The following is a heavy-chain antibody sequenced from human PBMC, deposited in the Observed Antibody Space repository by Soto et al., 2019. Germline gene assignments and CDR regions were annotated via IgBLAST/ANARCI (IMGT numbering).Heavy chain of an antibody. CDR1: GDKISSDTAA. D-gene: IGHD6-19*01. CDR3: ARDVSASGWAGGWFDP. Sequence: QVQLQQSGPGLVKPSQTLSLTCAISGDKISSDTAAWNWIRQSPSRGLEWLGRTYYRSDWYSDYAVSIKGRITITPDTSKHQISLQLKSVTPDDTAVYFCARDVSASGWAGGWFDPWGQGTLVTVSS. J-gene: IGHJ5*02. CDR2: TYYRSDWYS. V-gene: IGHV6-1*01.